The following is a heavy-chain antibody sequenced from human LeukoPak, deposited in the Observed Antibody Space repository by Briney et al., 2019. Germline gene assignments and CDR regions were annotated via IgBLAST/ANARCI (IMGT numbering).Heavy chain of an antibody. D-gene: IGHD3-3*01. V-gene: IGHV4-34*01. J-gene: IGHJ6*02. Sequence: SETLSLTCAVYGGSFSGYSWSWIRQPPGKGLEWIGEINHSGSTNYNPSLTSRVTISVDTSKNQFSLKLSSVTAADTAVYYCASPFTIFGVANGMDVWGQGTTVTVSS. CDR2: INHSGST. CDR1: GGSFSGYS. CDR3: ASPFTIFGVANGMDV.